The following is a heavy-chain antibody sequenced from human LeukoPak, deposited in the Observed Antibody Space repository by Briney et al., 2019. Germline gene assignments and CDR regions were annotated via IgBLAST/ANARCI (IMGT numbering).Heavy chain of an antibody. V-gene: IGHV5-51*01. CDR1: GYSFTNYW. J-gene: IGHJ4*02. CDR3: ARRGVGATSFDY. D-gene: IGHD1-26*01. CDR2: IYPGDTDT. Sequence: GESLKFSGKGSGYSFTNYWSGWLGQMPGKGRGWMGIIYPGDTDTRYSPSFPGQVTISADKSISAAYLQWSSLKASDTAMYYCARRGVGATSFDYWGQGTLVTVSS.